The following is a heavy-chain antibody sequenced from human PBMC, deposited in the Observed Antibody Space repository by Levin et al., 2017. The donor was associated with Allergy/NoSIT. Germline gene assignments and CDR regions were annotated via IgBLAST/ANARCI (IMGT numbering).Heavy chain of an antibody. CDR3: ARTCSSTSYIQDDDYGMDV. D-gene: IGHD2-2*01. Sequence: VASVKVSCKASGYTFTSYGISWVRQAPGQGLEWMGWISAYNGNTNYAQKLQGRVTMTTDTSTSTAYMELRSLRSDDTAVYYCARTCSSTSYIQDDDYGMDVWGQGTTVTVSS. CDR1: GYTFTSYG. V-gene: IGHV1-18*01. CDR2: ISAYNGNT. J-gene: IGHJ6*02.